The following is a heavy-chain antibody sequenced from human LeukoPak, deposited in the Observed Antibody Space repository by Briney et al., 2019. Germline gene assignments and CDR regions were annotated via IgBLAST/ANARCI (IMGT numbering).Heavy chain of an antibody. Sequence: GGSLRLSCAASGFIVSSNYMSWVRQAPGKGLEWVSVIHSGGNIYYADSVKGRFTISRDNSENTLYLQMNNLRAEDTAVYYCARGPVRGIIAYWGQGTLVTASS. CDR2: IHSGGNI. D-gene: IGHD3-10*01. J-gene: IGHJ4*02. CDR1: GFIVSSNY. CDR3: ARGPVRGIIAY. V-gene: IGHV3-53*01.